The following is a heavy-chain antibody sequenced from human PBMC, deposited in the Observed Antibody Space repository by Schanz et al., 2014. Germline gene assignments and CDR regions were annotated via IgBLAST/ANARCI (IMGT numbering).Heavy chain of an antibody. CDR2: IVGGGGRT. J-gene: IGHJ6*03. CDR1: GFTFSGYA. Sequence: EVQLLESGGGLVQPGGSLRISCAASGFTFSGYAMSWVRQAPGKGLEWVSSIVGGGGRTYYADSVKGRFTISRDNSMNTLHLQMDGLRVEDTAVYYCARDAVALVTEYFMDVWGKGTPVTVSS. D-gene: IGHD2-15*01. V-gene: IGHV3-23*01. CDR3: ARDAVALVTEYFMDV.